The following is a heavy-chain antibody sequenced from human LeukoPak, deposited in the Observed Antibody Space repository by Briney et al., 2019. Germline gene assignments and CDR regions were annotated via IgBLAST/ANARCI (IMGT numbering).Heavy chain of an antibody. CDR1: GYTFTGYY. D-gene: IGHD5-18*01. CDR3: ARGTGEGYSYGRYYFDY. Sequence: ASVKVSCKASGYTFTGYYMHWVRQAPGQGLEWMGWINPNSGGTNYAQKFQGRVTMTRDTSMSTAYMGLSRLRSDDTAVYYCARGTGEGYSYGRYYFDYWGQGTLVTVSS. V-gene: IGHV1-2*02. CDR2: INPNSGGT. J-gene: IGHJ4*02.